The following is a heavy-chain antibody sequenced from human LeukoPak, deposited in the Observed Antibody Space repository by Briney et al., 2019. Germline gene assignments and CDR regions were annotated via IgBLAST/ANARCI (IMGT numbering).Heavy chain of an antibody. V-gene: IGHV3-30*18. D-gene: IGHD5-18*01. Sequence: PGGSLRLSCAPSGFTFSSYGMHWVRQAPGKGLEWVAVISYAGSEKYYADSVKDRFTISRDNSKSTLYLQMNSLRTEDTAAYYCAKGIRLLWTFDSFDIWGQGTMVTVSS. CDR3: AKGIRLLWTFDSFDI. CDR1: GFTFSSYG. J-gene: IGHJ3*02. CDR2: ISYAGSEK.